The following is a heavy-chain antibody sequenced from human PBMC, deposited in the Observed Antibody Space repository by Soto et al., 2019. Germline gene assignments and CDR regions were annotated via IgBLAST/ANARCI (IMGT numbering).Heavy chain of an antibody. CDR3: AKDLKRLVQYYFDY. Sequence: PGGSLILSCAASGFTFSSYGMHWVSQAPGKGLEWVAVISYDGSNKYYADSVKGRFTISRDNSKNTLYLQMNSLRAEDTAVYYCAKDLKRLVQYYFDYWGQGTLVTVSS. J-gene: IGHJ4*02. CDR2: ISYDGSNK. CDR1: GFTFSSYG. D-gene: IGHD6-13*01. V-gene: IGHV3-30*18.